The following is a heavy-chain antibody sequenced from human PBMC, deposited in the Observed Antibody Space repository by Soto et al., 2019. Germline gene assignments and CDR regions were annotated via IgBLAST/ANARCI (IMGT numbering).Heavy chain of an antibody. V-gene: IGHV3-9*01. CDR1: GFTFDDYA. J-gene: IGHJ6*02. CDR2: ISWNSGSI. CDR3: AKGPTVASGMDV. D-gene: IGHD4-17*01. Sequence: EVQLVESGGGLVQPGRSLRLSCAASGFTFDDYAMHWVRQAPGKGLEWVSGISWNSGSIGYADSVKGRFTISRDNAKNSLYLQMNSRRAEDTALYYCAKGPTVASGMDVWGQGTTVTVSS.